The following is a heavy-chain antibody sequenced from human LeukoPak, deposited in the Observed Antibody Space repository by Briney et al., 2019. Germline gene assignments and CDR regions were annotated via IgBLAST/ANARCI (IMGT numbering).Heavy chain of an antibody. Sequence: GGSLRLSCVVSGFTFSSYWMSWVRQAPGQGLEWVANMKQDGSEMYYVDSVKGRFTISRDNAKNSLYLQMNSLRAEDTAVYYCVRSPFSNGYWGQGTLVTVSS. J-gene: IGHJ4*02. CDR3: VRSPFSNGY. CDR1: GFTFSSYW. V-gene: IGHV3-7*03. CDR2: MKQDGSEM. D-gene: IGHD4-11*01.